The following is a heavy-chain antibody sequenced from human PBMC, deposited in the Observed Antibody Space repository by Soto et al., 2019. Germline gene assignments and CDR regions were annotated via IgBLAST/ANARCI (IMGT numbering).Heavy chain of an antibody. CDR3: ARGPYYCGGDCYGAFDI. CDR2: IIPIFGTA. D-gene: IGHD2-21*02. Sequence: PSVNASCKASRVTFISYDIIFLLHSPGQGLEWMGGIIPIFGTANYAQKFQGRVTITADKSTSTAYMELSSLRSEDTAVYYCARGPYYCGGDCYGAFDIWGQGTMVTVSS. CDR1: RVTFISYD. J-gene: IGHJ3*02. V-gene: IGHV1-69*06.